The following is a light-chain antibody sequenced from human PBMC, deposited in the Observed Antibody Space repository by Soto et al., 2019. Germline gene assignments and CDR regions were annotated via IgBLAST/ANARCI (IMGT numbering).Light chain of an antibody. CDR2: AAS. Sequence: DIQMTQSPSSVSASVGDRVTITCRASQGISIWLAWYQHKPGKAPKLLIYAASSLKTGVPSRFSGSGSGREFTLTISSLQPEDFATYYCQQANSFPVTFGGWTKVEIK. V-gene: IGKV1-12*01. J-gene: IGKJ4*01. CDR3: QQANSFPVT. CDR1: QGISIW.